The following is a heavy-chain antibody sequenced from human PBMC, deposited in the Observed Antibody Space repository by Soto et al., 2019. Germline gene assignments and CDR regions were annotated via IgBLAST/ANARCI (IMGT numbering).Heavy chain of an antibody. CDR2: ISGSGGST. CDR1: GITFSSYA. D-gene: IGHD3-10*01. CDR3: AKPRFGESLNYFDY. Sequence: GGSLRLSCAASGITFSSYAMSWVRQAPGKGLEWVSGISGSGGSTYYADSVKGRSTISRDNSKNTLYLQRNSLRAEDTAVYYCAKPRFGESLNYFDYWGQGTLVTVSS. V-gene: IGHV3-23*01. J-gene: IGHJ4*02.